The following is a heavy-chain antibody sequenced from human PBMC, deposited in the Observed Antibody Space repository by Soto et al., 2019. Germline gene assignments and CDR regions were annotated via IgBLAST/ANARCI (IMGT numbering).Heavy chain of an antibody. CDR1: GYIFTGYY. Sequence: ASVQVSCKASGYIFTGYYMHWVRQTPGQGLEWMGWINPNSGVTKYAQKFQGRVIMARDTSMNTAYMELSGLRSDDTAVYYCARDQQQLDYLTYWGQGTLVTVSS. D-gene: IGHD6-13*01. J-gene: IGHJ4*02. V-gene: IGHV1-2*02. CDR2: INPNSGVT. CDR3: ARDQQQLDYLTY.